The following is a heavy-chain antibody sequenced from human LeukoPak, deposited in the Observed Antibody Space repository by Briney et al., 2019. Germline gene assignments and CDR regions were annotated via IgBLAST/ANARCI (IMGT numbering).Heavy chain of an antibody. J-gene: IGHJ5*02. D-gene: IGHD2-2*01. Sequence: SETLSLTCTVSGGSISSGSYYWSWIRQPAGKGLEWIGRIYTSGSTNYNPSLKSRVTISVDTSKNQFSLKLSSVTAADTAVYYCAREAIVVVPAAQYNWFDPWGQGTLVTVSS. CDR1: GGSISSGSYY. CDR3: AREAIVVVPAAQYNWFDP. CDR2: IYTSGST. V-gene: IGHV4-61*02.